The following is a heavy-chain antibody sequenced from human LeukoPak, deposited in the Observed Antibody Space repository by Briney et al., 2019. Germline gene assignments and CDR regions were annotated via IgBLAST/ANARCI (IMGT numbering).Heavy chain of an antibody. CDR3: AKGPNSGYDYFDY. Sequence: PGGSLRLSCAASGFTFSSYWMSWVRQAPGKGLEWVANIKQDGSEKYYVDSVKGRFTISRDNAKNSLYLQMNSLRAEDTAVYYCAKGPNSGYDYFDYWGQGTLVTVSS. D-gene: IGHD5-12*01. V-gene: IGHV3-7*01. CDR2: IKQDGSEK. J-gene: IGHJ4*02. CDR1: GFTFSSYW.